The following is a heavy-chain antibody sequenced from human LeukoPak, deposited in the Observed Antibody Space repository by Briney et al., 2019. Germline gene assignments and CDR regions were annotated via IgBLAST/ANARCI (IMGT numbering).Heavy chain of an antibody. Sequence: PGGSLRLSCAASGFIFRDYYMSWIRQAPGKGLEWVSYISDSGSIEQYADSVKGRFTISRDNAKNSLYLQMNSLRAEDTAVYYCARDYADYVGYYFFDYWGQGTLVTVSS. CDR2: ISDSGSIE. D-gene: IGHD4-17*01. CDR1: GFIFRDYY. J-gene: IGHJ4*02. CDR3: ARDYADYVGYYFFDY. V-gene: IGHV3-11*01.